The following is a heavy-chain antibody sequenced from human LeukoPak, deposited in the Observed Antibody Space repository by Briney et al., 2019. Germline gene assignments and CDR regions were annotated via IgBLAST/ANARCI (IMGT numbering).Heavy chain of an antibody. CDR1: GFTFNVYS. J-gene: IGHJ6*03. CDR3: AKCSDRVPLYYMDV. CDR2: INSDGGST. V-gene: IGHV3-74*01. Sequence: PGGSLRLSCAASGFTFNVYSMHWVRQAPGKGLGWVSGINSDGGSTSYADSVKGRFTISRDNAKNTLYLQMNSLRAEDTALYYVAKCSDRVPLYYMDVWGKGTTVSVSS. D-gene: IGHD2-15*01.